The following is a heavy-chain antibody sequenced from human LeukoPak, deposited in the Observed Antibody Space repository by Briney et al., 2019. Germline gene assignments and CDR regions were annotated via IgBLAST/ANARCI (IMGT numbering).Heavy chain of an antibody. V-gene: IGHV1-18*04. CDR3: ARDGYSSSWFTNGIDP. D-gene: IGHD6-13*01. Sequence: ASVTVFCKASGYSFTNYGISWLRQAPGQRLEWMGWISAYNGNTNYAQKLQGRVTMTTVTSPVTAYLELRSLSSDDTAVYYCARDGYSSSWFTNGIDPWGQGNLVTVSA. J-gene: IGHJ5*02. CDR2: ISAYNGNT. CDR1: GYSFTNYG.